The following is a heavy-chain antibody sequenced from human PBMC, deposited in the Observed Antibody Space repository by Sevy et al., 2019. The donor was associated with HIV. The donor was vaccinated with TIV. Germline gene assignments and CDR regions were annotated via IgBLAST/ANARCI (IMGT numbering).Heavy chain of an antibody. D-gene: IGHD3-10*01. CDR3: SRVSGGSGIYRTIFDY. J-gene: IGHJ4*02. V-gene: IGHV3-7*01. Sequence: GGSLRLSCAASGFTFSSYWMSWVRQAPGKGLEWVAKIKQDGSEKSYVDFVKGRFTISRDNAKNSLYLQMNSLRAEDTAVYYCSRVSGGSGIYRTIFDYWGQGTLVTVSS. CDR2: IKQDGSEK. CDR1: GFTFSSYW.